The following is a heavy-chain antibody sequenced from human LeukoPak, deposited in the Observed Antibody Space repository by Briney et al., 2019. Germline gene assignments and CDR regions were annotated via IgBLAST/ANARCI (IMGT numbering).Heavy chain of an antibody. CDR3: ARDPAGDLAFDI. Sequence: SQTLSLTCAISGDSVSSNSAAWNWIRHSPSGGLEWLGRTSYRSRWYNDFALSVKSRITINPDTTKNQFSLRLNSVTPEDTAVYYCARDPAGDLAFDIWGQGTMVTVSS. V-gene: IGHV6-1*01. CDR2: TSYRSRWYN. CDR1: GDSVSSNSAA. D-gene: IGHD7-27*01. J-gene: IGHJ3*02.